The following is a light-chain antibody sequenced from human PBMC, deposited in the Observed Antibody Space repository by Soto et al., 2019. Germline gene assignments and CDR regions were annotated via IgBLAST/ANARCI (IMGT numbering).Light chain of an antibody. CDR1: SSDVGSYNR. CDR3: SSFTSSSTYV. V-gene: IGLV2-18*02. CDR2: EVS. J-gene: IGLJ1*01. Sequence: SVLPQPPSVSGSPGQSVAISCSRTSSDVGSYNRVSWYQQPPGTAPKLMIYEVSNRPSGVPDRFSGSKSGNTASLTISGPQAEDEADYYCSSFTSSSTYVFGTGTKVTVL.